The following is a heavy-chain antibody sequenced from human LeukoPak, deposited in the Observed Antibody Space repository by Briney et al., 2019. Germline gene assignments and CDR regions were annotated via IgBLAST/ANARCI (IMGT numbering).Heavy chain of an antibody. CDR1: GFTFSSYW. Sequence: GGSLRLSCAVSGFTFSSYWMSWVRQAPGKGLEWVANIKQDGIEKYYVDSVEGRFTISRDNAKNSLFLQMNNLRVEDTAVYYCARGYNSALDYWGQGSLVTVSS. CDR3: ARGYNSALDY. D-gene: IGHD1-14*01. J-gene: IGHJ4*02. V-gene: IGHV3-7*04. CDR2: IKQDGIEK.